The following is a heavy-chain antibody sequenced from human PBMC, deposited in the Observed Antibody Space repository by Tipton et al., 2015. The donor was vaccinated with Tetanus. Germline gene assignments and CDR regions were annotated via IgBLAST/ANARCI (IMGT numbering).Heavy chain of an antibody. CDR3: ARDQGGGRVVRLNWFGP. CDR2: MYSGGDT. V-gene: IGHV3-53*01. D-gene: IGHD6-6*01. J-gene: IGHJ5*02. Sequence: SLRLSCVASGFIVSSHYTSWVRQAPGKGLEWVSVMYSGGDTYYVDSVKGRFSISRDNAKNTLYLQMNSLRVEDTAVYYCARDQGGGRVVRLNWFGPWGQGTLVTVSS. CDR1: GFIVSSHY.